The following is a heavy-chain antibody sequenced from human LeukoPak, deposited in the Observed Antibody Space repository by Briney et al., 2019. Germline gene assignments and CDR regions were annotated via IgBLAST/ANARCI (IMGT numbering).Heavy chain of an antibody. D-gene: IGHD3-10*01. V-gene: IGHV4-59*08. Sequence: PSGTLSLTCAVSGGSMSDHYWSWIRPPPGTTLEWIGYIYATGNTNYSPSLKGRVTISLDTSKNHFSLRLRSVTAADTALYYCARHFRKDYPDSGSSQYFHYIDVWGKGTTVTVSS. CDR1: GGSMSDHY. CDR3: ARHFRKDYPDSGSSQYFHYIDV. J-gene: IGHJ6*03. CDR2: IYATGNT.